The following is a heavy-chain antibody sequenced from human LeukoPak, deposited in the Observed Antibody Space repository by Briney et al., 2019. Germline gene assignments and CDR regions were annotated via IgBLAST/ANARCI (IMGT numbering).Heavy chain of an antibody. V-gene: IGHV1-2*02. CDR1: GYTFTGCY. CDR2: INPNSGGT. Sequence: ASVKVSCKASGYTFTGCYMHWVRQAPGQGLEWMGWINPNSGGTNYAQKFQGRVTMTRDTSISTAYMELSRLRSDDTAVYYCARDPTVEMATPGPWFDPWGQGTLVTVSS. J-gene: IGHJ5*02. CDR3: ARDPTVEMATPGPWFDP. D-gene: IGHD5-24*01.